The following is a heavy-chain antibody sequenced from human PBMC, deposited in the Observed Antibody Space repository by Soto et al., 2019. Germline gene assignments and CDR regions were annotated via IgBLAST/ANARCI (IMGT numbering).Heavy chain of an antibody. J-gene: IGHJ4*02. D-gene: IGHD3-3*01. Sequence: GESLKISCKGSGYNFAGYWIAWVRQMPGKGLELMGIIYPSDSDTRYRPSFQGQVTISADKSMSSAYLQCSSLRASHTPMYYCARGGVSTRSFDYWGQGTPVTVSS. CDR3: ARGGVSTRSFDY. CDR2: IYPSDSDT. V-gene: IGHV5-51*01. CDR1: GYNFAGYW.